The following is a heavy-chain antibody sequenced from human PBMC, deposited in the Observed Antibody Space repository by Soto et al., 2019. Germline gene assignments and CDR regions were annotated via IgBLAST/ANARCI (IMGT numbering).Heavy chain of an antibody. V-gene: IGHV4-30-4*01. D-gene: IGHD1-1*01. Sequence: SETLSLTCTVSGGSITSDYSCWSWIRQPPGEGLEWIGHIFDSGTTYTNPSLRSQVAISVDTSKNQFSLKLSSVTAADTAVYYCARDGPRDWRSYYYYYYGMDVWGQGTTVTVSS. CDR1: GGSITSDYSC. CDR3: ARDGPRDWRSYYYYYYGMDV. CDR2: IFDSGTT. J-gene: IGHJ6*02.